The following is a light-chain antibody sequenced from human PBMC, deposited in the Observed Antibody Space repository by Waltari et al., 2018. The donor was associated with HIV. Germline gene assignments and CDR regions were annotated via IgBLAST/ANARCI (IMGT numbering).Light chain of an antibody. Sequence: SYELTQPPSVSVSPGQTARITCYGDTLPTQYAHWYQQKSGQAPVLVIYEDIKRPSGIPERFSGSSSGTVAILTISGAQVEDEADYYCYSTESSGTHRVFGGGTKLTVL. J-gene: IGLJ3*02. CDR3: YSTESSGTHRV. CDR1: TLPTQY. V-gene: IGLV3-10*01. CDR2: EDI.